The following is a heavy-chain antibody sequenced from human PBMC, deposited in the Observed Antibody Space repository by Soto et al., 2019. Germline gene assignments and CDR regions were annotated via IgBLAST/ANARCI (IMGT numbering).Heavy chain of an antibody. CDR2: VCYSGSTT. J-gene: IGHJ4*02. D-gene: IGHD6-19*01. Sequence: SETLSLTCSVSGDSVNSAYYCRSWIRQPPGKGLEWIAYVCYSGSTTKYNPSLKSRVTISRDTSKNEFSLKVTSVTAADTAVYYCARSAGGSGWFGGQGTLVTVSS. CDR3: ARSAGGSGWF. V-gene: IGHV4-61*01. CDR1: GDSVNSAYYC.